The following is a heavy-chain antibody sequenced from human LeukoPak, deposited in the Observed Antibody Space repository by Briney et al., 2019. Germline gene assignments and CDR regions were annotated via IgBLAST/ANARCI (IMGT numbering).Heavy chain of an antibody. CDR2: ISSSGSYT. J-gene: IGHJ4*02. CDR1: GFNFTTHG. D-gene: IGHD1-26*01. CDR3: ARYVRSYYDSEREPFDY. Sequence: GGSLRLSCAASGFNFTTHGMNWVRQAPGKGLEWLSSISSSGSYTYYTDSVKGRFTISRDNAKNPLYLQMNSLRAEDTAVYYCARYVRSYYDSEREPFDYWGQGTLVTVSS. V-gene: IGHV3-21*01.